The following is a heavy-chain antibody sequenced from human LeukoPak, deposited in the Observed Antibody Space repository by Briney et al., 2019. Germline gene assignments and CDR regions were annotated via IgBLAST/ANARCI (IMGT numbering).Heavy chain of an antibody. J-gene: IGHJ4*02. CDR1: GGSFSGYY. D-gene: IGHD2-2*01. V-gene: IGHV4-34*01. CDR3: ARRLLVPQLLGNYFDY. CDR2: INHSGST. Sequence: SETLSLTCAVYGGSFSGYYWSWIRQPPGKGLEWIGEINHSGSTNYNPSLKSRVTISVDTSKNQFSLKLSSVTAADTAVYYCARRLLVPQLLGNYFDYWGQGTLITVSS.